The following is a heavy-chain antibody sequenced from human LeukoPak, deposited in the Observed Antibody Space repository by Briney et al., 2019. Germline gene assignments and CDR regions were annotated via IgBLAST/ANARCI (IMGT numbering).Heavy chain of an antibody. CDR3: ARVSKGGYRSGPRDPPYYFDY. CDR2: IKQDGSEK. Sequence: TGGSLRLSCATSGFTFSRYWMSWVRQAPGKGLEWVANIKQDGSEKYYVDSVRGRFAISRDNAKNSLYLQMNSLRAEDTAVYYCARVSKGGYRSGPRDPPYYFDYWGQGTLVPVPS. J-gene: IGHJ4*02. D-gene: IGHD5-18*01. V-gene: IGHV3-7*03. CDR1: GFTFSRYW.